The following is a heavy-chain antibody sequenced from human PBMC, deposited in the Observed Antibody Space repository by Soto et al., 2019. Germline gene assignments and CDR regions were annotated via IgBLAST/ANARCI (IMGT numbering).Heavy chain of an antibody. Sequence: EVQLLESGGGLVQPGGSLRLSCAASGFTFSSYTMSWVRQAPGKGLEWVSAISGSGGSTYYADSVKGRFTISRDNSKNTLYLQMNSLRAEDTAVYYCAKDYFSSGYYYGFDYWGQGTLVTVSS. V-gene: IGHV3-23*01. CDR2: ISGSGGST. J-gene: IGHJ4*02. CDR1: GFTFSSYT. D-gene: IGHD3-22*01. CDR3: AKDYFSSGYYYGFDY.